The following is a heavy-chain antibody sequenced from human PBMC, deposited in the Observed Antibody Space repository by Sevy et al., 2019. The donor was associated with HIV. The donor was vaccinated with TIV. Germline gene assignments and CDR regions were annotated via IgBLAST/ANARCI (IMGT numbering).Heavy chain of an antibody. Sequence: GGSLRLSCGASGFIFSNAWMSWVRQAPGKGLEWVGRIKSKIDGGTTGYAAPVKGRFTISRDDSKSTLYLQMNSLKTEDTAVYYCATDGGEQWLVRGPLDYWGQGTLITVSS. J-gene: IGHJ4*02. V-gene: IGHV3-15*01. CDR1: GFIFSNAW. CDR3: ATDGGEQWLVRGPLDY. D-gene: IGHD6-19*01. CDR2: IKSKIDGGTT.